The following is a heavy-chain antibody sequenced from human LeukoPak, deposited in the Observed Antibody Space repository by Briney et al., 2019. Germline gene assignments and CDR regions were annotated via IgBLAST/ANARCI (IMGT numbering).Heavy chain of an antibody. CDR2: IYHTGPT. J-gene: IGHJ5*02. CDR1: GGSMTNNTFY. V-gene: IGHV4-39*07. Sequence: SETLSLTCTVSGGSMTNNTFYWGWIHQPPGKGLEWIGSIYHTGPTYYNPSLKSRVTISVDTSKNQFSLKLSSVTAADTAVYYCARVLIWFGQLQNWFDPWGPGTLVTVSS. D-gene: IGHD3-10*01. CDR3: ARVLIWFGQLQNWFDP.